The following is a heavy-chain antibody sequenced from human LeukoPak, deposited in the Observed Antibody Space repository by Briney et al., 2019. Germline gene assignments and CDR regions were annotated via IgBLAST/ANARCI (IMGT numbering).Heavy chain of an antibody. CDR3: AIGPATMAPLDY. J-gene: IGHJ4*02. Sequence: SETLSLTCAVYGASLSGYSWTWIRQPPGNGLEWIGEINHSGITNYNPSLKSRVTMSADTSKNHFSLRLTSVTAADTAVYYCAIGPATMAPLDYWGLGTLVTVSS. CDR2: INHSGIT. D-gene: IGHD1/OR15-1a*01. V-gene: IGHV4-34*01. CDR1: GASLSGYS.